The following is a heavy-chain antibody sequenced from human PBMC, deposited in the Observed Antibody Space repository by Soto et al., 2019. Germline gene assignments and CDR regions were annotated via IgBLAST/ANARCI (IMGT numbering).Heavy chain of an antibody. CDR3: ARGRAYCGGDCYLLDY. CDR2: ISVYTGNT. V-gene: IGHV1-18*01. J-gene: IGHJ4*02. CDR1: GYTFTAYG. D-gene: IGHD2-21*02. Sequence: ASVKVSCKASGYTFTAYGFNWVRQAPGQGLEWMGWISVYTGNTNYAQNLQGRVTMTTDTSTRTAYMELRGLRSDDAAVYYCARGRAYCGGDCYLLDYWGQGTPVTVSS.